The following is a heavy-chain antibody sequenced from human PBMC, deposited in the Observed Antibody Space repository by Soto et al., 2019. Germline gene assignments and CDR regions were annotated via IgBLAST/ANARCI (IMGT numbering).Heavy chain of an antibody. J-gene: IGHJ4*02. V-gene: IGHV3-23*01. Sequence: GGSLRLSCAASGFSFNNYVMTWVRQPPGKGLEWVSAITGSGGETFYADSVKGRFSISRDNSKNTLYLQMNSLRAEDTALYYCTKEELPKRGVPFNYDYWGQGTLVPVSS. CDR3: TKEELPKRGVPFNYDY. CDR1: GFSFNNYV. D-gene: IGHD1-7*01. CDR2: ITGSGGET.